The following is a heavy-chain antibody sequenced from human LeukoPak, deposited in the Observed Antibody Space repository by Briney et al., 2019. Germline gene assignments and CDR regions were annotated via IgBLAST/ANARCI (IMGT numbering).Heavy chain of an antibody. CDR1: GGSISSSSYY. CDR3: ARGGDFWSGRNWFDP. D-gene: IGHD3-3*01. J-gene: IGHJ5*02. Sequence: SETLSLTCTVSGGSISSSSYYWGWIRQPPGKGLEWIGEINHSGSTNYNPSLKSRVTISVDTSKNQFSLKLSSVTAADTAVYYCARGGDFWSGRNWFDPWGQGTLVTVSS. CDR2: INHSGST. V-gene: IGHV4-39*07.